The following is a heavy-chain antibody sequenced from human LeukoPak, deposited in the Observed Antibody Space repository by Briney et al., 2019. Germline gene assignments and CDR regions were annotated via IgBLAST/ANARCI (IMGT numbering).Heavy chain of an antibody. CDR2: IYSGGST. J-gene: IGHJ4*02. D-gene: IGHD1-26*01. CDR1: GFTVSSNY. V-gene: IGHV3-53*01. Sequence: GGSLRLSCAASGFTVSSNYMSWVRQAPGKGLEWVSVIYSGGSTYYADSVKGRFTISRDNSKNTLYLQMNSLRAEDTAVYYCARWARVGATLQGFDYWGQGTLVTVSS. CDR3: ARWARVGATLQGFDY.